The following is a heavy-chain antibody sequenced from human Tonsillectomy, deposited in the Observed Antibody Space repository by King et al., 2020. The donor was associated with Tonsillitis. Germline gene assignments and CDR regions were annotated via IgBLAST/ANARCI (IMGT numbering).Heavy chain of an antibody. J-gene: IGHJ4*02. Sequence: VQLVESGGGVVQPGGSLRLSCAASGFIFSSYGMHWVRQAPGKGLEWVTFIRYDGSNKYYADSVKGRFTISRDNSKNILYLQMNSLRPEDTAVYYCASGDYGSTTFDYWGQGTLVTVSS. CDR3: ASGDYGSTTFDY. D-gene: IGHD2-21*02. CDR1: GFIFSSYG. CDR2: IRYDGSNK. V-gene: IGHV3-30*02.